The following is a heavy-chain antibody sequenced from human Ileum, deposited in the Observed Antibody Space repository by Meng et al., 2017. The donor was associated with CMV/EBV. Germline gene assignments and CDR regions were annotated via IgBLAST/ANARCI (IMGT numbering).Heavy chain of an antibody. D-gene: IGHD1-14*01. CDR1: GACIGSDKY. V-gene: IGHV4-4*02. CDR3: AVSPNQDPGP. CDR2: IYQTGPT. J-gene: IGHJ5*02. Sequence: QVQLRESAPGLAKPSGTLSLTCAVSGACIGSDKYGSWVLQPPGKGLEWIGEIYQTGPTNYNPSLKSRVTISMDKSKNQFSLILTSVTAAGTAFYYCAVSPNQDPGPWGQGTLVTVSS.